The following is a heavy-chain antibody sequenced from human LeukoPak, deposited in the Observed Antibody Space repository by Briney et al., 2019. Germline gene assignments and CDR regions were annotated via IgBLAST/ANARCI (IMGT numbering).Heavy chain of an antibody. CDR2: IKGDGSEK. V-gene: IGHV3-7*03. CDR1: GFTFSSYW. J-gene: IGHJ4*02. CDR3: AREKDGYPVDY. Sequence: GGSLRLSCAASGFTFSSYWMTWVRQAPGKGLEWVGNIKGDGSEKYYVDSVKGRFTISRDNAKNSLYLQMNSLRAEDTAVYYCAREKDGYPVDYWGQGTLVTVSS. D-gene: IGHD5-24*01.